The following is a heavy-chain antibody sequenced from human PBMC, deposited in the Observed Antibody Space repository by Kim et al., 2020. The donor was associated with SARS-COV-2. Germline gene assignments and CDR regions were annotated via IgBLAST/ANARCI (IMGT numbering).Heavy chain of an antibody. CDR2: IWYDGSNK. D-gene: IGHD5-12*01. CDR1: GFTFSSYG. V-gene: IGHV3-33*08. Sequence: GGSLRLSCAASGFTFSSYGMHWVRQAPGKGLEWVAVIWYDGSNKYYADSVKGRFTISRDNSKNTLYLQMNSLRAEDTAVYYCARGETHVDRDYYYYGMDVWGQGTTVTVSS. CDR3: ARGETHVDRDYYYYGMDV. J-gene: IGHJ6*02.